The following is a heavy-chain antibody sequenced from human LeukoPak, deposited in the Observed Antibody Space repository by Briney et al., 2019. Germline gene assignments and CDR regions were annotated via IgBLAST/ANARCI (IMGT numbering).Heavy chain of an antibody. CDR1: GVTLSDSE. CDR2: ISSGDAT. V-gene: IGHV3-69-1*01. Sequence: GGSLRLSCAASGVTLSDSEMNCVRQAPGKGLEWVSYISSGDATHYAASVKGRFTISRDNAKNSLHLQLNSLRVEDTGVYYCARDNSGFYEIDTWGQGTLVTVSS. D-gene: IGHD6-19*01. J-gene: IGHJ5*02. CDR3: ARDNSGFYEIDT.